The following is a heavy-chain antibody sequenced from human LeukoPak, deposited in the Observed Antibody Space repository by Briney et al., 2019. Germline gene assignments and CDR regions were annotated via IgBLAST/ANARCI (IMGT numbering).Heavy chain of an antibody. CDR3: AREMGDYYYYYYMDV. CDR2: IKQDGSEK. D-gene: IGHD3-16*01. CDR1: GFTFSSYW. V-gene: IGHV3-7*01. Sequence: PGGSLRLSCAASGFTFSSYWMSWVRQAPGKGLEWVANIKQDGSEKYYVDSVKGRFTISRDNAKNSLYLQMNSLRAEDTAVYYCAREMGDYYYYYYMDVWGKGTTVTVSS. J-gene: IGHJ6*03.